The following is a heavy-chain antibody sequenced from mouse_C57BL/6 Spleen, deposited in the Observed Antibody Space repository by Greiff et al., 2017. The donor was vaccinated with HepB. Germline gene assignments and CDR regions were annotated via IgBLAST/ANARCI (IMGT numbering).Heavy chain of an antibody. Sequence: VQLQQPGAELVKPGASVKLSCKASGYTFTSYWMHWVKQRPGRGLEWIGRIDPNSGGTKYNEKFKSKATLTVDKPSSTAYMQLSSLTSKDSAVYYCAREVTTAPFAYWGQGTLVTVSA. CDR2: IDPNSGGT. J-gene: IGHJ3*01. CDR1: GYTFTSYW. V-gene: IGHV1-72*01. D-gene: IGHD1-2*01. CDR3: AREVTTAPFAY.